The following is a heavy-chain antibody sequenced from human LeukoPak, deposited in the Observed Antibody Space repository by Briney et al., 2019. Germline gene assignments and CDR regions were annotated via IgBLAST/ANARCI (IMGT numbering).Heavy chain of an antibody. V-gene: IGHV1-2*02. CDR3: ARDVSSLMVRGVIITTLGY. CDR1: GYTFTGYY. D-gene: IGHD3-10*01. Sequence: ASVKDSCKASGYTFTGYYMHWVRQAPGQGLEWMGWINPNSGGTNYAQKFQGRVTMTRDTSISTAYMELSRLRSEDTAVYYCARDVSSLMVRGVIITTLGYWGQGTLVTVSS. CDR2: INPNSGGT. J-gene: IGHJ4*02.